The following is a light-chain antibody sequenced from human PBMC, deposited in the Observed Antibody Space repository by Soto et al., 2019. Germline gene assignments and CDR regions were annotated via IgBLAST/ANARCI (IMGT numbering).Light chain of an antibody. Sequence: QSVLTRPPSASGSPGQSVAISCTGTSRDVGASDYVSWYQQHSGKAPKLLLYEVNKRPSGVPDRFSGSKSGNTASLTVSALQADDEADYYCLSHSGSSNVLGTGTKVTVL. V-gene: IGLV2-8*01. CDR2: EVN. J-gene: IGLJ1*01. CDR3: LSHSGSSNV. CDR1: SRDVGASDY.